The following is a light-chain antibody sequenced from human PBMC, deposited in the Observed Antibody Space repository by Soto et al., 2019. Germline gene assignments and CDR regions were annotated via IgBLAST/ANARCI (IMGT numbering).Light chain of an antibody. J-gene: IGKJ3*01. CDR3: LQYGRSPT. CDR2: GAS. Sequence: EIVLPQSLGTVSLSPGARATLSCRASQSVSSSYLAWYQQKPGQAPRLLIYGASSRATGIPDRFSGSWSGTDFTLTINRVEPEDSAVYYCLQYGRSPTFGPGTKVDIK. CDR1: QSVSSSY. V-gene: IGKV3-20*01.